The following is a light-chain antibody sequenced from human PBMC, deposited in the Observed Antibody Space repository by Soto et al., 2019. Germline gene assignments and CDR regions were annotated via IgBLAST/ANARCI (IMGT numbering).Light chain of an antibody. CDR2: DVS. V-gene: IGLV2-14*01. J-gene: IGLJ1*01. CDR1: SSDVGGYNY. Sequence: VLTQPASVSGSPGQSITISCTGTSSDVGGYNYVSWYQQHPGKAPKLMIYDVSNRPSGVSNRFSGSKSGNTASLTISGLQAEDEADYYCSSYTSSLFVFGTGTKVTVL. CDR3: SSYTSSLFV.